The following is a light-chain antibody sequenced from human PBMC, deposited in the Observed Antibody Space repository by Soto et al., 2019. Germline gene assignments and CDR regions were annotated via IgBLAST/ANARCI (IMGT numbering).Light chain of an antibody. CDR3: SSLTSSTTVV. CDR2: DVT. J-gene: IGLJ2*01. V-gene: IGLV2-14*03. CDR1: SSDVGGYNY. Sequence: QSALTQPASVSGSPGQSFTISCTGSSSDVGGYNYVSWYQQHPGKAPKLIIYDVTNRPSGVSNRFSGSKSGNTASLTISGLQAEDEADYYCSSLTSSTTVVFGGGTKLTVL.